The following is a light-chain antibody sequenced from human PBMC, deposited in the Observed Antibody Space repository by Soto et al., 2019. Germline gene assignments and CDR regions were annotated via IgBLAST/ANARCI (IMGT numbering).Light chain of an antibody. CDR1: SSDIGGSTF. J-gene: IGLJ3*02. Sequence: QSALTQPRSVSGSPGQSVTISCTGNSSDIGGSTFVSWYQQLPGKAPKVILYDVSTRPSGFPNRFSGTKSGNPASLSISGLQAEDEYDYYCCPHTAIYPFVVFGGGTKLTVL. V-gene: IGLV2-11*01. CDR3: CPHTAIYPFVV. CDR2: DVS.